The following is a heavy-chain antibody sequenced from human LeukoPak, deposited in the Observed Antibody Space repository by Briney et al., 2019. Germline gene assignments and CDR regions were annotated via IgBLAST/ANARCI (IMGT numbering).Heavy chain of an antibody. Sequence: GGSLRLSCAASGFTFSSYWMSWVRQAPGKGPEWVAFIRYDGSNKYYADSVKGRFTISRDNSKNTLYLQMNSLRAEDTAVYYCAKDFDYYDSSGYYEEDFDYWGQGTLVTVSS. CDR2: IRYDGSNK. J-gene: IGHJ4*02. CDR3: AKDFDYYDSSGYYEEDFDY. CDR1: GFTFSSYW. D-gene: IGHD3-22*01. V-gene: IGHV3-30*02.